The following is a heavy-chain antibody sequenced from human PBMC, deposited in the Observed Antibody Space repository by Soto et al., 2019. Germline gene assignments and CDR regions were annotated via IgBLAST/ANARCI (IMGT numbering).Heavy chain of an antibody. Sequence: QVQLVESGGGLVKPGGSLRLSCAASRFTFSDYYMSWIRQAPGKGLEWVSYISNGGSAIYYANSVKGRFTISRDNAKNSLYLQMNSLRAEDTAVYFCAREGSGWYLDSWGQGTLVTVSS. CDR2: ISNGGSAI. V-gene: IGHV3-11*01. J-gene: IGHJ4*02. D-gene: IGHD6-19*01. CDR3: AREGSGWYLDS. CDR1: RFTFSDYY.